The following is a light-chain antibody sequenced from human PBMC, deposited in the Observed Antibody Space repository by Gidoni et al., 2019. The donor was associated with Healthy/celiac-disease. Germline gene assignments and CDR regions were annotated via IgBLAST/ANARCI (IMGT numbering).Light chain of an antibody. Sequence: HSALTQPASVSVSPGQSITISCPGTSRDVGSYNLVSCYQQPPGKAPKLMIYEGRKRPAGVSNRFAGSKSGNTASLTISGLQAEDEADYYCCSYAGSSTVFGGGTKLTVL. CDR2: EGR. J-gene: IGLJ2*01. CDR1: SRDVGSYNL. CDR3: CSYAGSSTV. V-gene: IGLV2-23*01.